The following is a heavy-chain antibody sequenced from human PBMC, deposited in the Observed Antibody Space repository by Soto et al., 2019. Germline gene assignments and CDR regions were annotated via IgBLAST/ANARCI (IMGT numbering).Heavy chain of an antibody. CDR2: ISGSGSST. CDR3: AKAGGYGGDSRQDALDI. D-gene: IGHD2-21*02. CDR1: GFNPSNYA. Sequence: EVQLLESGGGLVQPGGSLRLSCAASGFNPSNYAMNWVRQAPGKGLEWVSAISGSGSSTYYADSVKGRFAISRDNSKNSLYLQLDSVRAEDMAVYYCAKAGGYGGDSRQDALDIGGKGTMLNVSS. V-gene: IGHV3-23*01. J-gene: IGHJ3*02.